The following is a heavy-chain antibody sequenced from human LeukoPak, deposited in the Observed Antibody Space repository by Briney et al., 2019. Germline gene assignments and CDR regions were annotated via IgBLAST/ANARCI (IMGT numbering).Heavy chain of an antibody. D-gene: IGHD3-10*01. CDR2: ISGSGGST. CDR3: AKDRVTMVRGVIDIDY. J-gene: IGHJ4*02. Sequence: GGSLRLSCAASGFTFSSYAMSWVRQAPGKGLEWVSAISGSGGSTYYADSVKGRFTISRDNSKNTLYLQMNSLRAEDTAVYYCAKDRVTMVRGVIDIDYWGQGTLVTVSS. CDR1: GFTFSSYA. V-gene: IGHV3-23*01.